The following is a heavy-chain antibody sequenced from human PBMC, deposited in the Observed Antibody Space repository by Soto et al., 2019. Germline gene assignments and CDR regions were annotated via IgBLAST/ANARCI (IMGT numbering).Heavy chain of an antibody. Sequence: SLTLSCAPSRFTFNSYAMSWVCDTPGERLQWDSAITGVGASTYYAESLKGMFISSLDYCKRTLCLQINSLRAEQTALYYCAKDRIPIGNYYYYGMEAWGKESTFTVAS. CDR2: ITGVGAST. J-gene: IGHJ6*04. CDR1: RFTFNSYA. D-gene: IGHD1-26*01. CDR3: AKDRIPIGNYYYYGMEA. V-gene: IGHV3-23*01.